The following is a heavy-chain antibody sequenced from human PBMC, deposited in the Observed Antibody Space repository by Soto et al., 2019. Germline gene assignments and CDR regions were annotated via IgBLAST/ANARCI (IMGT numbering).Heavy chain of an antibody. CDR1: GYTFTNYG. CDR2: ISAYNGHT. V-gene: IGHV1-18*01. CDR3: ASEGGGSAQVRY. D-gene: IGHD3-10*01. Sequence: QVQLVQSGPEVKKPGASVKVARKASGYTFTNYGLNWVRQAPGQGRAWMGGISAYNGHTKYSQIRQGRVTMTTDTSTSTAYMELRSLTSADTDVYYCASEGGGSAQVRYWGQGTVVTASP. J-gene: IGHJ4*02.